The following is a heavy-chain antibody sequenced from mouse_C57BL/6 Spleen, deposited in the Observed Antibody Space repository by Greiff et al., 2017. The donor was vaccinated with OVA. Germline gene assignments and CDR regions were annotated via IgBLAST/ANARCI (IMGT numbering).Heavy chain of an antibody. CDR3: ARSLGRYYYAMDY. J-gene: IGHJ4*01. CDR2: INWDDDK. CDR1: GFSLSTSGMG. D-gene: IGHD4-1*01. V-gene: IGHV8-12*01. Sequence: QVTLKVSGPGILQSSQTLSLTCSFSGFSLSTSGMGVSWIRQPSGKGLEWLAHINWDDDKRYNPSLKSRLTISKDTSRNQVFLKITIVDTADTATYYCARSLGRYYYAMDYWGQGTSVTVSS.